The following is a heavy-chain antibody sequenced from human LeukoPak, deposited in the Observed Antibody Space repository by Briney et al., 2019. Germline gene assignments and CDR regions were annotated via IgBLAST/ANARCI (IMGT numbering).Heavy chain of an antibody. D-gene: IGHD6-19*01. CDR3: ARVHQWLGAFDI. CDR2: IIPIFGTA. Sequence: GASVKVSCKASGGTFSSYAISWVRQAPGQGLEWMGGIIPIFGTANYAQKFQGRVTITADESTSTAYMELSSLRSEDTAVYYCARVHQWLGAFDIWGQGTMVTVSS. J-gene: IGHJ3*02. CDR1: GGTFSSYA. V-gene: IGHV1-69*13.